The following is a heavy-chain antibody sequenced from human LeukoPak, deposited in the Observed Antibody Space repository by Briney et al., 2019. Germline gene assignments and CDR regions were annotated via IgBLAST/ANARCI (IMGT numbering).Heavy chain of an antibody. CDR2: IRSDGSNT. D-gene: IGHD3-10*01. V-gene: IGHV3-30*02. J-gene: IGHJ4*02. CDR1: EFSFSDFD. CDR3: AIIPLGGRFDY. Sequence: PGGSLRLSCATSEFSFSDFDMQWVRQAPGQGLEWVAFIRSDGSNTYYGDSVKGRFTISRDNSKKILHLQMNSLRPGDTALYYCAIIPLGGRFDYWGQGTLVIVSS.